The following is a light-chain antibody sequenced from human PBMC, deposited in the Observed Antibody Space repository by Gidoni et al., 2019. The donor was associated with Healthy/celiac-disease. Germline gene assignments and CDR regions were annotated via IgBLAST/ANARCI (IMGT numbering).Light chain of an antibody. CDR2: CAS. V-gene: IGKV3-20*01. CDR1: QSVSSSY. Sequence: DIVLTQSPGTLSLSPGERATLSCRASQSVSSSYLAWYQQKPGQAPRLLIYCASSRATGIPDRFSGSGSGTDFTLTISRLEPDDFSVYYCQQYGSSRTFGQGTKVEI. CDR3: QQYGSSRT. J-gene: IGKJ1*01.